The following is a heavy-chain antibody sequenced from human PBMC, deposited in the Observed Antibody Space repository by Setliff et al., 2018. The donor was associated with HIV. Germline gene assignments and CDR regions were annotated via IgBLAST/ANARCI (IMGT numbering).Heavy chain of an antibody. Sequence: PSETLSLTCAVYGGSFSGYYWSWIRQPPGKGLEWIGEINHSGSTNYNPSLKSRVTISVDTSKNQFSLKLNSLTATDTALYYCARASVGATGLYAFDIWGQGTVVTVSS. CDR2: INHSGST. J-gene: IGHJ3*02. CDR3: ARASVGATGLYAFDI. CDR1: GGSFSGYY. V-gene: IGHV4-34*01. D-gene: IGHD1-26*01.